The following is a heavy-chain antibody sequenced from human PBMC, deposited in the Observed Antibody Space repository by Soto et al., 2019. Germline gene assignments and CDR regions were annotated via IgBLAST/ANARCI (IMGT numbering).Heavy chain of an antibody. J-gene: IGHJ5*01. Sequence: ASVKVSCKASGYTFTGYFMDWVRQAPGQGLEWMGWINPNTGDINYSEKFLGRVTMTRDTTIRTAYMELGSLRSDDTAVYYCAKIATIGDFDFWGQGTQVTVSS. V-gene: IGHV1-2*02. CDR3: AKIATIGDFDF. D-gene: IGHD3-3*01. CDR2: INPNTGDI. CDR1: GYTFTGYF.